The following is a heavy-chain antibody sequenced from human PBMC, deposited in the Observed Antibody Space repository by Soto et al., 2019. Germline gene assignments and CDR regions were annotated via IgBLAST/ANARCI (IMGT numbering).Heavy chain of an antibody. V-gene: IGHV3-23*01. CDR1: GFTFSVYA. Sequence: GVSLRLSCAASGFTFSVYAMSWVRQAPEKGLEWVSTISGSGGGTYYADSVKGRFTISRDNSKNTLYLQMTTLGVEDTAVYYCAKGGGSRDYSYMDVWGKGTTVTVSS. CDR3: AKGGGSRDYSYMDV. J-gene: IGHJ6*03. CDR2: ISGSGGGT. D-gene: IGHD2-15*01.